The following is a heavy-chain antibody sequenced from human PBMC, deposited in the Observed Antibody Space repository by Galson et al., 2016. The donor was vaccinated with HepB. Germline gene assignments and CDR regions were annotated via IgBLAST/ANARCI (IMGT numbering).Heavy chain of an antibody. J-gene: IGHJ4*02. CDR1: GFTFSSFY. V-gene: IGHV3-74*01. Sequence: SLRLSCAASGFTFSSFYMHWVRQAPGKGLEWVSRIKSDGSSTSYADSVKGRFTISRDNSKNTVDLQMNSLRSEDTAIYFCARAYGYGTGWYGRNDYWGQGILVTVSS. D-gene: IGHD6-19*01. CDR3: ARAYGYGTGWYGRNDY. CDR2: IKSDGSST.